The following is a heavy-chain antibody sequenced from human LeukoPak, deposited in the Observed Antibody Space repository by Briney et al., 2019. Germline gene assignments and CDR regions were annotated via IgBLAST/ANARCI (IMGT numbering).Heavy chain of an antibody. Sequence: SETLSLTCTVSGASISSYYWSWIRQPPGKGLEWIGYISYSGNTNYKPSLRGRVTISVDTSKNQFSLKMTSVTAADTAVYYCAGGGSARWGAFHVWGQGTMVTVSS. J-gene: IGHJ3*01. CDR3: AGGGSARWGAFHV. CDR2: ISYSGNT. D-gene: IGHD2-15*01. V-gene: IGHV4-59*01. CDR1: GASISSYY.